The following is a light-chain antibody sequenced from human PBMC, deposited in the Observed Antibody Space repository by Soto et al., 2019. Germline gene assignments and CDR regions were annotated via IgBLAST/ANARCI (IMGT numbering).Light chain of an antibody. V-gene: IGKV3-11*01. J-gene: IGKJ1*01. CDR3: QHYYNWPRT. CDR1: QSVSSY. CDR2: GAS. Sequence: EIVLTQSPATLSLSPGERATLSCRASQSVSSYLAWYQQKPGQAPRLLIYGASSRATGIPDRFSGSGSGTDFTLTISRLEPEDFAVYYCQHYYNWPRTFGQGTMVDIK.